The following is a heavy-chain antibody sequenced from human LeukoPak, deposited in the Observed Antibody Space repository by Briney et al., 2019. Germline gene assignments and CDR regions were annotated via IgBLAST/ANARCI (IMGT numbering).Heavy chain of an antibody. D-gene: IGHD3-22*01. J-gene: IGHJ4*02. Sequence: ASVKVSCKASGYTFTGYYMHWVRQAPGQGLEWMGWITAYNDNTYYAQKFQGRVTMTRDTSISTAYMELSRLRSDDTAVYYCAREYYYDSSGSDDYWGQGTLVTVSS. CDR2: ITAYNDNT. V-gene: IGHV1-2*02. CDR3: AREYYYDSSGSDDY. CDR1: GYTFTGYY.